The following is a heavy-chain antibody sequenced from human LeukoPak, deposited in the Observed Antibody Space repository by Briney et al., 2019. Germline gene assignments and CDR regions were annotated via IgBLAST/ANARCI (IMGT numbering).Heavy chain of an antibody. J-gene: IGHJ4*02. CDR2: ISTYNGYT. D-gene: IGHD6-6*01. Sequence: ASVKVSCKASGYSFATYGISWVRQGPGQGLEWMGWISTYNGYTRYAQNPQGRVSMTTDTSTSTAYMELGSLRSDDTAVYYCTRSVAARQGTFHYWGQGTLVTVSS. CDR1: GYSFATYG. V-gene: IGHV1-18*01. CDR3: TRSVAARQGTFHY.